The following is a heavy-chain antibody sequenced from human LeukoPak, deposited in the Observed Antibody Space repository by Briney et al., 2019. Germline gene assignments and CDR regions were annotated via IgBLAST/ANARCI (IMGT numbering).Heavy chain of an antibody. V-gene: IGHV4-4*07. D-gene: IGHD3-9*01. CDR1: GDSISSYY. CDR2: IYSSGST. J-gene: IGHJ4*02. CDR3: AREDILTGCDY. Sequence: PSETLSLTCTVSGDSISSYYWSWIRQPAGKGLEWIGRIYSSGSTNYIPSLKSRVTMSVDTSKNQFSLKLSSVTAADTAVYYCAREDILTGCDYWGQGTLVTVSS.